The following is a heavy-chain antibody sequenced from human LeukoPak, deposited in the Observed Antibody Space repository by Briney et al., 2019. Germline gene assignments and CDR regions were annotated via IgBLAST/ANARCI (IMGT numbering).Heavy chain of an antibody. V-gene: IGHV1-69*13. CDR2: IIPIFGTA. Sequence: ASVKVSCKASGGTLSSYAISWVRQAPGQGLEWMGGIIPIFGTANHAQKFQGRVTITADESTSTAYMELSSLRSEDTAVYYCAREYYYDSSGYYYVGYFDYWGQGTLVTVSS. J-gene: IGHJ4*02. CDR3: AREYYYDSSGYYYVGYFDY. D-gene: IGHD3-22*01. CDR1: GGTLSSYA.